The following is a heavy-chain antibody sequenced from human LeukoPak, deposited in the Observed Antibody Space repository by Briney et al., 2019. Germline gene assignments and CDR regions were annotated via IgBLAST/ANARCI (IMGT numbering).Heavy chain of an antibody. D-gene: IGHD3-22*01. CDR1: GFTFSVSA. Sequence: GVSLKLSCASSGFTFSVSAMHWVRQASGKGLEWRGRIRSKTYTYATAYAASLKGRFTICRDDSKNTAYLQMNSMKTEDTAFYYCPPPYYDSSAYYLFEYWGQGPLVTVSS. CDR2: IRSKTYTYAT. J-gene: IGHJ4*02. CDR3: PPPYYDSSAYYLFEY. V-gene: IGHV3-73*01.